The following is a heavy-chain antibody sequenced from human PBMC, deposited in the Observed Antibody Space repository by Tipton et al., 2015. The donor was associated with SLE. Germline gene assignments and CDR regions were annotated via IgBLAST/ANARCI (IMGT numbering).Heavy chain of an antibody. D-gene: IGHD3-16*01. J-gene: IGHJ4*02. CDR2: ISAYDGST. CDR3: TRGPHVNTAYVDY. Sequence: LVQSGAEVKKPGASVKVSCQASGYSFTTYGVTWVRQAPGQGLEWLGWISAYDGSTKSAENVQGRLTMTTDTSTNTAYMELRSLRYEDTAVYYCTRGPHVNTAYVDYWGQGTLITVSS. CDR1: GYSFTTYG. V-gene: IGHV1-18*01.